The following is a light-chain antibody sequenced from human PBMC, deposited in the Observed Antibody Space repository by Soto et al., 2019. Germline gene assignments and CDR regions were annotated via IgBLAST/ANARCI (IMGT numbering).Light chain of an antibody. V-gene: IGLV1-44*01. Sequence: QSVLTQPPSASGTPGQTIAISCSGGSSNIGSHTVNWYQQLPGTAPRLXIXXNTQRPSGVPDRFSGSKSGTSASLAISGLQSEYEGDYYCAAWDDSLNGVVFXGGTKLTVL. CDR3: AAWDDSLNGVV. J-gene: IGLJ2*01. CDR1: SSNIGSHT. CDR2: XNT.